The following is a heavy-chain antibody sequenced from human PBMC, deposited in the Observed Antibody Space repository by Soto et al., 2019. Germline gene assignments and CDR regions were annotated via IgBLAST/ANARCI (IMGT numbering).Heavy chain of an antibody. D-gene: IGHD2-2*02. CDR1: GYTFTSYY. CDR3: ASWGIVVVPAAIRRGDAFDI. Sequence: ASVKVSCKASGYTFTSYYMHWVRQAPGQGLEWMGIINPSGGSTSYAQKFQGRVTMTRDTSTSTVYMELSSLRSEDTAVYYCASWGIVVVPAAIRRGDAFDIWGQGTMVTVSS. V-gene: IGHV1-46*01. CDR2: INPSGGST. J-gene: IGHJ3*02.